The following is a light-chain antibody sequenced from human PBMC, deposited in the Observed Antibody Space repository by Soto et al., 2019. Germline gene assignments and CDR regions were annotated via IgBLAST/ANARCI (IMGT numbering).Light chain of an antibody. CDR1: SSDVGGYNY. CDR3: SSYAGSNNFV. J-gene: IGLJ1*01. Sequence: QSVLTQPPSASWSPGQSVTISCSGTSSDVGGYNYVSWHQQHPGKAPKLMIYEVSKRPSGVPDRFSGSKSGNTASLIVSGLQAEDEADYYCSSYAGSNNFVFGTGTKVTVL. V-gene: IGLV2-8*01. CDR2: EVS.